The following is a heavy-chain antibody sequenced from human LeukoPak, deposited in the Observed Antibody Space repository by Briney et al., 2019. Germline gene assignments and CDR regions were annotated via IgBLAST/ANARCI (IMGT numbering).Heavy chain of an antibody. CDR3: ASHYSSGSYRYTGSFDS. D-gene: IGHD3-16*02. CDR1: GGSFSDYY. Sequence: SETLSLTCAVYGGSFSDYYWSWIRQPPGKGLEWIGEINHSETTNYSPSLKSRVSISVDTSKNQFPLKLNSVTAADAAMYYCASHYSSGSYRYTGSFDSWGQGMLVNVSS. J-gene: IGHJ4*02. V-gene: IGHV4-34*01. CDR2: INHSETT.